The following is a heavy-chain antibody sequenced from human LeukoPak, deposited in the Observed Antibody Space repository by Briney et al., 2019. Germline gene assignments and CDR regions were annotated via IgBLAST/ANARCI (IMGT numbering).Heavy chain of an antibody. CDR1: GYTFTTYY. D-gene: IGHD5-18*01. CDR3: ARSDVDTALPYYYYYYGMDV. CDR2: IIPIFGTA. V-gene: IGHV1-69*06. Sequence: GASVKVSCKASGYTFTTYYISWVRQAPGQGLEWMGGIIPIFGTANYAQKFQGRVTITADKSTSTAYMELSSLRSEDTAVYYCARSDVDTALPYYYYYYGMDVWGQGTTVTVSS. J-gene: IGHJ6*02.